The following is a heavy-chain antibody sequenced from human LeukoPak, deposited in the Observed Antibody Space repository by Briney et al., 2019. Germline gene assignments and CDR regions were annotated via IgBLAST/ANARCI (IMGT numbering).Heavy chain of an antibody. D-gene: IGHD3-9*01. CDR3: AKDLRYFDWLSQNVFDY. CDR2: IKSDGSRT. J-gene: IGHJ4*02. Sequence: GGSLRLSCAASGFTFSNYWMHWVRQAPGKGLVWVSRIKSDGSRTDYADSVKGRFTISRDNAKNTLYLQMNSLRAEDTAVYYCAKDLRYFDWLSQNVFDYWGQGTLVTVSS. V-gene: IGHV3-74*01. CDR1: GFTFSNYW.